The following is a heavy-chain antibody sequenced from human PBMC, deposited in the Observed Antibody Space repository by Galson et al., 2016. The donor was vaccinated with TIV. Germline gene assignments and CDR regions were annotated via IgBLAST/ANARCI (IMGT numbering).Heavy chain of an antibody. V-gene: IGHV3-33*01. J-gene: IGHJ4*02. D-gene: IGHD6-19*01. CDR2: ISYDRSDK. CDR3: ARQWQSYSFDY. Sequence: SLRLSCAASGFTFSSYDMHWVRQAPGKGLEWVAIISYDRSDKYYADSVKGRFTISRDNSKNTMYLQMNSLRVEDTAVCYCARQWQSYSFDYWGQGTLVTVSS. CDR1: GFTFSSYD.